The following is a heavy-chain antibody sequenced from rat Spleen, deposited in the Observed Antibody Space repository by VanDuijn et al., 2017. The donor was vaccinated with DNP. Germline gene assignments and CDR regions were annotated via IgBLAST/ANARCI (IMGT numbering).Heavy chain of an antibody. CDR3: ARGSSSIYWYFDF. Sequence: EVQLVESGGGLVQPGRSLKLSCAASGFTFNSYWMAWVRQAPTKGLEWVASISYDGGSTYYRDSVKGRFTISRDNAKSSLYLQMNSLKSEDTATYYCARGSSSIYWYFDFWGPGTMVTVSS. J-gene: IGHJ1*01. CDR2: ISYDGGST. V-gene: IGHV5-20*01. CDR1: GFTFNSYW. D-gene: IGHD1-2*01.